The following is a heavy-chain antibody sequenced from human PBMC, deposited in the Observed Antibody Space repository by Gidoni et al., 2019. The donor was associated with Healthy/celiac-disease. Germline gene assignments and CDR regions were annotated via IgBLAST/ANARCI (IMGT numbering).Heavy chain of an antibody. CDR1: GFSLSTSGVG. J-gene: IGHJ3*02. V-gene: IGHV2-5*02. CDR2: IYGDDDK. D-gene: IGHD3-9*01. CDR3: AHSGPTGYYGAFDI. Sequence: QITLKESGPTLVKPTQTLTLTCTFSGFSLSTSGVGVGWIRQPPGKALEWLALIYGDDDKRYSPSLKSRLTITKDTSKNQVVLTMTNMDPVDTATYYCAHSGPTGYYGAFDIWGQGTMVTVSS.